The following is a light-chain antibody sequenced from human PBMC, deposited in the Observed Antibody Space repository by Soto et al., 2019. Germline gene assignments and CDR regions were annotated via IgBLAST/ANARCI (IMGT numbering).Light chain of an antibody. CDR1: RSNIGAGYD. CDR3: QSYDSSLSGVI. V-gene: IGLV1-40*01. Sequence: QSVLTQPPSVSGAPGQRVTISCTGSRSNIGAGYDVHWYQQLPGTAPKLLIYDNINRPSGVPDRFSGSKSDTSGSLAITGLQAEDEADYYCQSYDSSLSGVIFGGGTKVTVL. J-gene: IGLJ2*01. CDR2: DNI.